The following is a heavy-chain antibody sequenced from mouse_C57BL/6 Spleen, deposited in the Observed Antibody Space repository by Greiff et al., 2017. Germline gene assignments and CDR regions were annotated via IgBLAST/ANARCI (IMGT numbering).Heavy chain of an antibody. Sequence: DVKLVESGGGLVKPGGSLKLSCAASGFTFSDYGMHWVRQAPEKGLEWVAYISSGSSTIYYADTVKGRFTISRDNAKNTLFLQMTSLRSEDTAMYYCAKLGGGDYWGQGTTLTVSS. J-gene: IGHJ2*01. CDR2: ISSGSSTI. CDR1: GFTFSDYG. V-gene: IGHV5-17*01. D-gene: IGHD4-1*01. CDR3: AKLGGGDY.